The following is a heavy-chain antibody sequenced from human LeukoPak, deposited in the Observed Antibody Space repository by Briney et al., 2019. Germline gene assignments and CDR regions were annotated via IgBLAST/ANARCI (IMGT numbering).Heavy chain of an antibody. CDR2: INGGGGGT. CDR1: GFTFSNYG. V-gene: IGHV3-23*01. D-gene: IGHD4-17*01. CDR3: AKAQANYGDYYFDY. J-gene: IGHJ4*02. Sequence: GGSLRLSCTASGFTFSNYGMSWIRQAPGKGLEWVSAINGGGGGTYYADSVKGRFTISRDNSKNTLYLQMNSLRAEDTAVYYCAKAQANYGDYYFDYWGQGTLVTVS.